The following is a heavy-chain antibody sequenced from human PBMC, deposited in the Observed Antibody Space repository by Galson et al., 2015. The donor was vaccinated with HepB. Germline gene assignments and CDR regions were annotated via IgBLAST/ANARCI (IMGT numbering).Heavy chain of an antibody. CDR3: ARGTRWFLVVPAAIPRYYFDY. CDR2: IRQDGSKK. D-gene: IGHD2-2*02. CDR1: GFTFSSYW. Sequence: SLRLSCAASGFTFSSYWMSWVRQAPGKGLEWVANIRQDGSKKYYVDSVKGRFTISRDNAKNSLYLQMNSLRAEDTAVYYCARGTRWFLVVPAAIPRYYFDYWGQGTLVTVSS. J-gene: IGHJ4*02. V-gene: IGHV3-7*04.